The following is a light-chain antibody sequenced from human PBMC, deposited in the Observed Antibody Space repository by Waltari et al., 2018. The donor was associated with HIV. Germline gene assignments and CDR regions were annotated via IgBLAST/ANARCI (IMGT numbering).Light chain of an antibody. CDR3: QVWDYSVV. J-gene: IGLJ2*01. Sequence: SYGLTQPVSVSVALGQTARLTCGGSNIGTKDVHWYQQKPGQAPSLVIYNDKNRPTGIPERLSGSKSRNTATLTISGVQAGDAAVYYWQVWDYSVVFGGGTNLTVL. CDR2: NDK. V-gene: IGLV3-9*01. CDR1: NIGTKD.